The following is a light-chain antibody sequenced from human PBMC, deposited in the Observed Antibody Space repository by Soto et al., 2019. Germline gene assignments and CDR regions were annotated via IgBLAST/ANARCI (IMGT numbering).Light chain of an antibody. CDR1: QSVSSSY. J-gene: IGKJ1*01. CDR3: QQYGSSPRT. CDR2: GAS. V-gene: IGKV3-20*01. Sequence: IGLTQSPGTLSLSPGERATLSFRTSQSVSSSYLAWYQQKPGQAPRLLIYGASSRATGIPDRFSGSGSGTGFTLTISRLEPEDFAVYYCQQYGSSPRTFGQGTKVDIK.